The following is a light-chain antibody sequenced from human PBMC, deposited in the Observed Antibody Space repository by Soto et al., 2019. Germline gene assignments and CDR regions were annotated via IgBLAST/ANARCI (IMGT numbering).Light chain of an antibody. CDR3: QQTYITPWT. V-gene: IGKV1-39*01. J-gene: IGKJ1*01. CDR1: QSVTIY. CDR2: AAS. Sequence: DIQMTQSPSSLSTSVGDRVTITCRANQSVTIYLNWYQQKPGKAPNLLIYAASSLESGVPSRFSGSGSGTDFTLTISRLQPEDFATYYCQQTYITPWTFGQGTKVDIK.